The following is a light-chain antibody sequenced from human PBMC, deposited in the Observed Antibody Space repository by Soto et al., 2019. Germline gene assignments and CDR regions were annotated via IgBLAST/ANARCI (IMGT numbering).Light chain of an antibody. CDR1: QGISNW. CDR3: HQANSFPLT. V-gene: IGKV1-12*01. J-gene: IGKJ4*01. CDR2: TGS. Sequence: DIQMTQSPSSVSASVGDRVSITCRASQGISNWLAWYQQKPGRAPELLIYTGSSLQSGVTSRFSGNGSRTDFTLTISSLQPEDVATYYCHQANSFPLTFGGGTKVEIK.